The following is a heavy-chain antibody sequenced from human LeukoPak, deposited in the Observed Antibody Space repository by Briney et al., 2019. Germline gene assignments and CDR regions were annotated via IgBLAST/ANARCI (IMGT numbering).Heavy chain of an antibody. CDR3: ARGHCSSTSCYPGNYYYYYYMDV. D-gene: IGHD2-2*01. CDR1: GGTFRSYA. J-gene: IGHJ6*03. Sequence: EASVKVSCKASGGTFRSYAISWVRQAPGQGLEWMGGIIPIFGTANYAQKFQGGVTITTDESTSTAYMELSSLRSEDTAVYYCARGHCSSTSCYPGNYYYYYYMDVWGKGTTVTVSS. CDR2: IIPIFGTA. V-gene: IGHV1-69*05.